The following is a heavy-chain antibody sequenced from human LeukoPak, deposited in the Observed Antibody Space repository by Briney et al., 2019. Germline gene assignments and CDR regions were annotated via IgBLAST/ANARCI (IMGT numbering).Heavy chain of an antibody. V-gene: IGHV4-30-4*08. CDR2: IYYSGSS. CDR1: GGSISNTNYY. J-gene: IGHJ4*02. D-gene: IGHD6-13*01. Sequence: SQTLSLTCTVSGGSISNTNYYWIWIRQPPGMGLEDIGYIYYSGSSYYSPSLKSRVSMSVDTSKNQFSLKLSSVTAADTAVYYCAREGDPGYSSSWYSVYFDYWGQGTLVTVSS. CDR3: AREGDPGYSSSWYSVYFDY.